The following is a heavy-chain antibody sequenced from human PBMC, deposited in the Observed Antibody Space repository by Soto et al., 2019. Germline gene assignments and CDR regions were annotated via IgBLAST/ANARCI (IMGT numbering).Heavy chain of an antibody. D-gene: IGHD1-7*01. Sequence: SETLSLTCTVSGGSITSGGYYWTWIRQHPGKGLEWIGYIYYSGSTYYNPSLKSRVTISVDTSKNQFSLKLSSVTAADTAVYYCAREGLTGTIGLYYYYGMDVWGQGTTVTVSS. J-gene: IGHJ6*02. CDR2: IYYSGST. CDR1: GGSITSGGYY. V-gene: IGHV4-31*03. CDR3: AREGLTGTIGLYYYYGMDV.